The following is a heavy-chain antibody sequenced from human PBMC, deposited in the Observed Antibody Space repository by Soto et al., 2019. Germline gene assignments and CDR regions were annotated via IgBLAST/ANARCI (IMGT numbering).Heavy chain of an antibody. Sequence: PSETLSLTCAVYGGSFSGYYWSWIRQPPGKGLEWIGEINHSGSTNYNPSLKSRVIISVDTSKNHFSLRLSSVTAADTAVYYCARGPRDSSSLYRPSFFDYWGQGTLVTVSS. V-gene: IGHV4-34*01. CDR1: GGSFSGYY. J-gene: IGHJ4*02. D-gene: IGHD6-13*01. CDR3: ARGPRDSSSLYRPSFFDY. CDR2: INHSGST.